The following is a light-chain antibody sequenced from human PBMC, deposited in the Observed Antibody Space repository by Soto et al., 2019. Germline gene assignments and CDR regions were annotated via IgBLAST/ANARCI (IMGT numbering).Light chain of an antibody. CDR3: QQYYSPPYT. Sequence: DIVLTQSPDSLAVSLGETATINCKSSQSVLYSSNNKNYLGRYQQKPGQTPKLLINWASTRDSGIPDRFSGNVSGTDFSLTIISLPAEDVAVYYCQQYYSPPYTFGQGTRLEIK. V-gene: IGKV4-1*01. CDR1: QSVLYSSNNKNY. CDR2: WAS. J-gene: IGKJ2*01.